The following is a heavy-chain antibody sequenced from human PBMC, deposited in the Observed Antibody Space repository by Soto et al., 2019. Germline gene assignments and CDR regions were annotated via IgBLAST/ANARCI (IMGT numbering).Heavy chain of an antibody. J-gene: IGHJ4*02. Sequence: LSLTCTVSGGSISSSSYYLGWIRQPPGKGLEWIGSIYYSGSTYYNPSLKSRVTISVDTSKNQFSLKLSSVTAADTAVYYCARIYYDSVFDYWGQGTLVTVSS. CDR1: GGSISSSSYY. CDR2: IYYSGST. V-gene: IGHV4-39*01. CDR3: ARIYYDSVFDY. D-gene: IGHD3-22*01.